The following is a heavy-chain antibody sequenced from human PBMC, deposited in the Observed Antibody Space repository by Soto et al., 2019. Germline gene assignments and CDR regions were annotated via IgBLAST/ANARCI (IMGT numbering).Heavy chain of an antibody. V-gene: IGHV3-23*01. J-gene: IGHJ4*02. D-gene: IGHD3-10*01. CDR1: GFTFSSYS. CDR2: FRGSGDDGTT. Sequence: GGSLRLSCAASGFTFSSYSMSWVRQAPGKGLEWVSGFRGSGDDGTTYYADSVKGRFTISRDNSKNMLFLQMNSLRAEDTAIYYCAKKVNSGSGSQYFDCWGQGTLVTVSS. CDR3: AKKVNSGSGSQYFDC.